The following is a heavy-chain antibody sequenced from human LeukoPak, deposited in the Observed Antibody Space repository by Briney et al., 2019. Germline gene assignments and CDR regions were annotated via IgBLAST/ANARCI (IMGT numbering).Heavy chain of an antibody. V-gene: IGHV4-59*12. CDR3: ARGSGLVQN. D-gene: IGHD3-10*01. J-gene: IGHJ1*01. Sequence: PSETLSLTCTVSGGSISSYYWSWIRQPPGKGLEWIGYIYYSGSTNYNPSLKSRVTISVDTSKNQFSLKLSSVTAADTAVYYCARGSGLVQNWGQGTLVTVSS. CDR1: GGSISSYY. CDR2: IYYSGST.